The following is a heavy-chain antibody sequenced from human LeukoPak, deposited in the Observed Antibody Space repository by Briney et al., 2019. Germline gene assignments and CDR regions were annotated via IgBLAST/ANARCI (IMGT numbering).Heavy chain of an antibody. D-gene: IGHD2-15*01. CDR3: ARDSVQDIVVVVAAYTHWYFDL. V-gene: IGHV3-21*01. J-gene: IGHJ2*01. Sequence: PGGSLRLSCAASGFTFSSYSMNWVRQAPGKGLEWVSSISSSSSYIYYADSVKGRFTISRDNAKNSLYLQMNSLRAEDTAVYYCARDSVQDIVVVVAAYTHWYFDLWGRGTLVTVSS. CDR2: ISSSSSYI. CDR1: GFTFSSYS.